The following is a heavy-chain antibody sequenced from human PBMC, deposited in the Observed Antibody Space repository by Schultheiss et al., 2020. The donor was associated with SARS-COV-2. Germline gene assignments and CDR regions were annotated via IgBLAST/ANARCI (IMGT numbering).Heavy chain of an antibody. J-gene: IGHJ3*02. D-gene: IGHD3-9*01. CDR3: ARVDWQTDAFDI. CDR1: GGSVSSGSYY. CDR2: INHSGST. V-gene: IGHV4-61*01. Sequence: SETLSLTCTVSGGSVSSGSYYWSWIRQPPGKGLEWIGEINHSGSTNYNPSLKSRVTISVDTSKNQFSLKLSSVTAADTAVYYCARVDWQTDAFDIWGQGTMVTVSS.